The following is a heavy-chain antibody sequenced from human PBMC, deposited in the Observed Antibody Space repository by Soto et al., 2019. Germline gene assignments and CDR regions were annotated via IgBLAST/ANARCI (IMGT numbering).Heavy chain of an antibody. CDR2: IYSDGST. CDR3: ARWPGDY. CDR1: GFTVSSNY. V-gene: IGHV3-53*01. Sequence: EVQLVESGGGLIQPGVSLRLSCAASGFTVSSNYMSWVRQAPGKGLEWVSVIYSDGSTYYAESVKARFTVARDNSRNTLYLQMNSLRADDTAVYYWARWPGDYWGDRTLVTVSS. J-gene: IGHJ4*01.